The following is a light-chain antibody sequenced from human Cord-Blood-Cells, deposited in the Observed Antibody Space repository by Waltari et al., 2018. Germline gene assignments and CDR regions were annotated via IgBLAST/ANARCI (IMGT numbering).Light chain of an antibody. CDR2: DVS. CDR3: SSYTSSSTVV. Sequence: QSALTQPASVSGSPGQSITIPCTGTSSDVGGYNYVSWYQPHPDKAPKLMIYDVSNRPSGVSNRFSGSKSGNPASRTISGLQAEDEADYYCSSYTSSSTVVFGGGTKLTVL. CDR1: SSDVGGYNY. V-gene: IGLV2-14*01. J-gene: IGLJ2*01.